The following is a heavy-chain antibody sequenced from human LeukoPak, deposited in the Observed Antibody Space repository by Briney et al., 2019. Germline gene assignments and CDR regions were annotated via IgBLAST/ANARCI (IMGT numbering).Heavy chain of an antibody. D-gene: IGHD2-8*02. CDR3: ATYRQVLLPFES. Sequence: GGSLRLSCAASGFTFSDYYMSWVRQPPGKGLEWVSSIFPSGGEIHYADSVRGRFTISRDNSKSTLSLQMNSLRAEDTAIYYCATYRQVLLPFESWGQGTLVTVSS. J-gene: IGHJ4*02. CDR1: GFTFSDYY. V-gene: IGHV3-23*01. CDR2: IFPSGGEI.